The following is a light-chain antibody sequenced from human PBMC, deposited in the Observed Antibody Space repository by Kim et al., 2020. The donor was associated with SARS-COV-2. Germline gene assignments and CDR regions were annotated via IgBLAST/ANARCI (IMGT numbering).Light chain of an antibody. CDR3: QQLKAYPRT. CDR1: QGISDY. V-gene: IGKV1-9*01. Sequence: SASIGGRVTITCRASQGISDYVAWYQQRPGKAPKLLIHDAYTLQSGVPPRFSGGGSWTEFTLTISNLQPEDFATYYCQQLKAYPRTFGQGTKLEI. J-gene: IGKJ2*01. CDR2: DAY.